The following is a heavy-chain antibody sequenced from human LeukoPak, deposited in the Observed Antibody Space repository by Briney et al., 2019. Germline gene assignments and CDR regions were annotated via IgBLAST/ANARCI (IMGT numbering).Heavy chain of an antibody. CDR2: ISGSGGST. V-gene: IGHV3-23*01. CDR1: GFTFSSYA. CDR3: AKDLRDFWTGYYFDY. D-gene: IGHD3/OR15-3a*01. Sequence: GGSLRLSCAASGFTFSSYAMSWVRQAPGKGLEWASAISGSGGSTYYADSVKGRFTISRDNSKNTLYLQMNSLRAEDTAVYYCAKDLRDFWTGYYFDYWGQGTLVTVSS. J-gene: IGHJ4*02.